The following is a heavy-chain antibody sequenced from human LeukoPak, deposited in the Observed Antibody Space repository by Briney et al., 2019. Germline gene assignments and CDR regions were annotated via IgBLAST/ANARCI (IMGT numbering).Heavy chain of an antibody. CDR1: GYTFTSYG. V-gene: IGHV1-18*01. Sequence: ASVKVSCKASGYTFTSYGTSWVRQAPGQGLEWMGWISAYNGNTNYAQKLQGRVTMTTDTSTSTAYMELRSLRSDDTAVYYCARDADPGEPNYYYYGMDVWGQGTTVTVSS. CDR3: ARDADPGEPNYYYYGMDV. D-gene: IGHD7-27*01. CDR2: ISAYNGNT. J-gene: IGHJ6*02.